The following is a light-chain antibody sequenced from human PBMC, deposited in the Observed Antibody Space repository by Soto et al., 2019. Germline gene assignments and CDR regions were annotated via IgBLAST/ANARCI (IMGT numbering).Light chain of an antibody. Sequence: QPVLTQPASVSGSPGQSITISCTGTSSDVGGYSYVSWYQHHPGKAPKLIIFEVSNRPAGVSDRFSGSKSVNTASLTISGLQAEDEADYYCSSYTSSSSYVFGTGTKVTVL. V-gene: IGLV2-14*01. J-gene: IGLJ1*01. CDR2: EVS. CDR3: SSYTSSSSYV. CDR1: SSDVGGYSY.